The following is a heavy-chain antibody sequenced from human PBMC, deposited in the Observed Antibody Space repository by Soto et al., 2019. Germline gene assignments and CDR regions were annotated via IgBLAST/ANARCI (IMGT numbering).Heavy chain of an antibody. CDR2: IIPMFGTS. Sequence: SVKVSCKVSGGSFREYAMSWVRQAPGQGLEWMGGIIPMFGTSSYAQKFQGRVTITADESTSTAYMELSSLTSGDTAVYYCARDSTAMVPTSFDYWGQGTLVTVSS. CDR1: GGSFREYA. D-gene: IGHD5-18*01. J-gene: IGHJ4*02. CDR3: ARDSTAMVPTSFDY. V-gene: IGHV1-69*13.